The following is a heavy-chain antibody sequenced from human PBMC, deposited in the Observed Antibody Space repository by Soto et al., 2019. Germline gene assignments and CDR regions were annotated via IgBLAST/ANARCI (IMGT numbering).Heavy chain of an antibody. J-gene: IGHJ3*02. CDR3: ARRTPDYDFWSGYYMAAFDI. V-gene: IGHV4-59*08. CDR2: IYYSGST. Sequence: SETLSLTCTVSGGSISSYYWSWIRQTPGKGLEWIGYIYYSGSTNYNPSLKSRVTISVDTSKNQFSLKLSSVTAADTAVYYCARRTPDYDFWSGYYMAAFDIWGQGTMVTVSS. CDR1: GGSISSYY. D-gene: IGHD3-3*01.